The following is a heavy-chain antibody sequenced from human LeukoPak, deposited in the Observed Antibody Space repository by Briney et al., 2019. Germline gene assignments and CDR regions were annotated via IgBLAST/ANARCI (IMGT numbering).Heavy chain of an antibody. J-gene: IGHJ4*02. D-gene: IGHD6-13*01. Sequence: SETLSPTCTVSGGSISSYYWSWIRQPPGKGLEWIGYIYYSGSTNYNPSLKSRVTISVDTSKNQFSLKLSSVTAADTAVYYCARGGEWASSSWYYFDYWGQGTLVTVSS. CDR3: ARGGEWASSSWYYFDY. CDR2: IYYSGST. V-gene: IGHV4-59*08. CDR1: GGSISSYY.